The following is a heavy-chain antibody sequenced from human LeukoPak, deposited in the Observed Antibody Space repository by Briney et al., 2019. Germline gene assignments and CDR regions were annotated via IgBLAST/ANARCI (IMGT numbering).Heavy chain of an antibody. D-gene: IGHD2-2*01. CDR1: VFTFSSYE. J-gene: IGHJ4*02. Sequence: PGGSLRLSCAASVFTFSSYEMNWVRQAPGKGLEWVSYISSSASTIYYADSVKGRFTISIDNAKNSLYLQMNSLRAEDTAVYCCAREGCISTSCYDYWGQGTLVTVSS. CDR2: ISSSASTI. CDR3: AREGCISTSCYDY. V-gene: IGHV3-48*03.